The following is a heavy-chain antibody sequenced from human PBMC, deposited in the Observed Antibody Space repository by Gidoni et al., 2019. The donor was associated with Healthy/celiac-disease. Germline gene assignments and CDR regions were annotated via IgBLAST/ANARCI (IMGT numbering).Heavy chain of an antibody. D-gene: IGHD2-2*01. CDR2: ISSSGSTI. CDR3: ARDTRYCSSTSCYSGWFDP. J-gene: IGHJ5*02. CDR1: GFTFSDYY. V-gene: IGHV3-11*01. Sequence: QVQLVESGGGLVKPGGSLRLSCAASGFTFSDYYMSWIRQAPGKGLECVSYISSSGSTIYYADSVKCRFTISRDNAKNSLYLQMNSLRAEDTAVYYCARDTRYCSSTSCYSGWFDPWGQGTLVTVSS.